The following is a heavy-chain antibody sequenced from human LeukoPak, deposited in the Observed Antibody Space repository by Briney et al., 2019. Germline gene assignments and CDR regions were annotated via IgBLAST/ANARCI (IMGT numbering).Heavy chain of an antibody. D-gene: IGHD2-2*01. CDR1: GGTFSSYA. V-gene: IGHV1-69*13. CDR2: IIPIFGTA. Sequence: SVKVSCKASGGTFSSYAISWVRQAPGQGLEWMGGIIPIFGTANYAQKFQGRVTITADEPTSTAYMELSSLRSEDTAVYYCARDFVVVPAAGGDYYYGMDVWGKGTTVTVSS. CDR3: ARDFVVVPAAGGDYYYGMDV. J-gene: IGHJ6*04.